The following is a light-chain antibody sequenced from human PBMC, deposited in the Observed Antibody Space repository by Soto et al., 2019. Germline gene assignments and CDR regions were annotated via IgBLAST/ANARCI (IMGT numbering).Light chain of an antibody. V-gene: IGKV3-11*01. CDR1: QSIGTY. J-gene: IGKJ1*01. CDR3: QQRSDWTRT. CDR2: HAS. Sequence: EIVLTQSPVTLSLSPGERATLSCRASQSIGTYLAWYQQKPAQAPRLLIYHASNRATGIPARFSGSGSGTDFTLTISSLEPEDFAVYYCQQRSDWTRTFGQGTKVEVK.